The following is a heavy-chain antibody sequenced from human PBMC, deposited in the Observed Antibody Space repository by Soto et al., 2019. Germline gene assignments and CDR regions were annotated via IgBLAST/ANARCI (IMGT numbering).Heavy chain of an antibody. CDR2: INAGEGNT. V-gene: IGHV1-3*01. CDR3: ARGSGSHFPDFDH. CDR1: GYTFTSHA. J-gene: IGHJ4*02. D-gene: IGHD1-26*01. Sequence: QVQLVQSGAEVKKPGASVKVSCKASGYTFTSHAMHWVRQAPGQRLEWMGWINAGEGNTKYSQKFRGRVTFTRDTSASIAYMELSSLRSEDTAVYYCARGSGSHFPDFDHWGRGILVTVSS.